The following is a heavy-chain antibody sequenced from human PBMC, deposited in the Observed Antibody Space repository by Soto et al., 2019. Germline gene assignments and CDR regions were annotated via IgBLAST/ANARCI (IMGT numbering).Heavy chain of an antibody. CDR1: GGSISPYY. Sequence: PSETLSLTCTVSGGSISPYYWSWIRQPPGKGLEWIGYIYYTGTTNYYPSLKSQVTMSVDTSKNQFSLKLSSVTAADTAVYYCARLGGYYQALDSWGPGTLVTVSS. V-gene: IGHV4-59*08. D-gene: IGHD3-22*01. CDR3: ARLGGYYQALDS. J-gene: IGHJ4*02. CDR2: IYYTGTT.